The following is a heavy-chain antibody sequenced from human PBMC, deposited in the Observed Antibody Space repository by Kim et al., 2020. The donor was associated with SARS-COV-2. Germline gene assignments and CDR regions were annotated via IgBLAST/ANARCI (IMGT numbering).Heavy chain of an antibody. Sequence: ISASGLGTHYADSVGGLFTISRDNSKSTLFLQMSSLRVEDTAVYYCEASDFWGQGALVTVSS. CDR3: EASDF. J-gene: IGHJ4*02. V-gene: IGHV3-23*01. CDR2: ISASGLGT.